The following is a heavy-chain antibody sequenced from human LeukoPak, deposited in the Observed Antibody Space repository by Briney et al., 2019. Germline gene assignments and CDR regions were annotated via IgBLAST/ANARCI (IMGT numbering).Heavy chain of an antibody. CDR1: GFTFSNAW. V-gene: IGHV3-15*01. D-gene: IGHD2-2*01. CDR3: TTEYCSSTSCYYP. J-gene: IGHJ5*02. CDR2: IKSKTDGGTT. Sequence: GGSLRLSCAASGFTFSNAWMSWVRQAPGKGLEWVGRIKSKTDGGTTDYAAPVKGRFTISRDDSKNMLYLQMNSLKTEDTAVYYCTTEYCSSTSCYYPWGQGTLVTVSS.